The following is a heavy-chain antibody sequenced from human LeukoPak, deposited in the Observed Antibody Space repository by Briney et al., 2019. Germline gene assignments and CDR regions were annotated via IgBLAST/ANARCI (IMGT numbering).Heavy chain of an antibody. Sequence: GGSLRLSCAASGFTVSSNYMSWVRQAPGKGLEWVSVIYSGGSTYYADSVKGRFTISRDNAKNSLYLQMSSLRAEDTAVYFCARGYCSNTSCKSYFDYWGQGTLVTVSS. CDR2: IYSGGST. CDR3: ARGYCSNTSCKSYFDY. J-gene: IGHJ4*02. CDR1: GFTVSSNY. D-gene: IGHD2-2*01. V-gene: IGHV3-53*01.